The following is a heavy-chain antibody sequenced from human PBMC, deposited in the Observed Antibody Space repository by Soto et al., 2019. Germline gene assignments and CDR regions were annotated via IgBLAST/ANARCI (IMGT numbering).Heavy chain of an antibody. J-gene: IGHJ6*02. CDR2: IKQDGSEK. Sequence: GGSLRLSCAASGFTFSSYRMSWVRQAPGKGLEWVANIKQDGSEKYYVDSVKGRFTISRDNAKNSLYLQMNSLRAEDTAVYYCARFYYDSSGYLPSPYYYYYGMDVWGQGTTVPVSS. D-gene: IGHD3-22*01. CDR3: ARFYYDSSGYLPSPYYYYYGMDV. V-gene: IGHV3-7*04. CDR1: GFTFSSYR.